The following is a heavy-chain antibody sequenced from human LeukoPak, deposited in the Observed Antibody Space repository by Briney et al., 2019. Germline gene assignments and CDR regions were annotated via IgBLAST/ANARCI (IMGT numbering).Heavy chain of an antibody. D-gene: IGHD3-10*01. Sequence: SETLSLTCTVYGGSFSNDYWSWVRQPPGKGLEWIGEINHSRSTNYNPSLKRRVTISVDTSKNQFSLKLRSVAAADTAVYCCARATNPGFGKYYFDYWGQGTLVTVSS. CDR3: ARATNPGFGKYYFDY. CDR1: GGSFSNDY. J-gene: IGHJ4*02. V-gene: IGHV4-34*01. CDR2: INHSRST.